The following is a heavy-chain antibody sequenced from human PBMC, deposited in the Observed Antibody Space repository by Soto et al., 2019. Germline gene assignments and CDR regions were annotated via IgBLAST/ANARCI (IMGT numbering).Heavy chain of an antibody. V-gene: IGHV4-39*01. D-gene: IGHD3-10*01. Sequence: PSETLSLTCTVSGDSISISNYFWGWILHPPGKGLEWIGTIFYSGSTYYNPSLKSRVTISVDTSKNQFSLKLTSVTAADTALYYCARRYGWLYFDYWGQGSLVTVSS. J-gene: IGHJ4*02. CDR2: IFYSGST. CDR1: GDSISISNYF. CDR3: ARRYGWLYFDY.